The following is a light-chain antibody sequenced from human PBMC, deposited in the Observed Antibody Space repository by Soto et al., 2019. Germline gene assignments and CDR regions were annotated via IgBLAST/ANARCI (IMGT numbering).Light chain of an antibody. CDR2: AAS. J-gene: IGKJ2*01. V-gene: IGKV1-39*01. CDR1: QSLVSTDDNTY. CDR3: QQIHSTSSYT. Sequence: MTQSPLSLPVTPGQPASISCRSSQSLVSTDDNTYLNWYQQRPGKTPNLLVYAASNLRSGVPSRFSGSGSGTDFTLTISSLQPEDFGTYYCQQIHSTSSYTFGQGSRVDVK.